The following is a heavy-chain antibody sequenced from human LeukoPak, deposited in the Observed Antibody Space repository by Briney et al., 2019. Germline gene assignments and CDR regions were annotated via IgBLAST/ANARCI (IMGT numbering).Heavy chain of an antibody. CDR1: GFTFDDYA. CDR3: ARDGYGFTDY. CDR2: IRHDGNDK. V-gene: IGHV3-30*04. Sequence: GGSLRLSCAASGFTFDDYAMHWVRQAPGKGLEWVALIRHDGNDKYYAETVKGRFTISRDNAKNSLYVQMNSLRAEDTAVYYCARDGYGFTDYWGQGTLVTVSS. J-gene: IGHJ4*02. D-gene: IGHD5-12*01.